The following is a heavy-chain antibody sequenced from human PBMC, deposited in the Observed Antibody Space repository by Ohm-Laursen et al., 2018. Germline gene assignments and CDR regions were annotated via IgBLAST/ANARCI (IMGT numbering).Heavy chain of an antibody. V-gene: IGHV3-7*01. Sequence: SLRLSCSASGFTLSSYWMSWARQAPGKGLEWVANIKQDGSEKNYVDSVKGRFTITRDNANNSLYLQMNSLRVEDTAVYYCARPKSRRALDVWGQGTMVTVSS. CDR1: GFTLSSYW. D-gene: IGHD2-2*01. CDR2: IKQDGSEK. CDR3: ARPKSRRALDV. J-gene: IGHJ3*01.